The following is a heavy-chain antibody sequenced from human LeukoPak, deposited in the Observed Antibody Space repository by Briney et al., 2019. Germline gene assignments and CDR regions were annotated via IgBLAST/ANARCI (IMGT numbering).Heavy chain of an antibody. J-gene: IGHJ3*02. CDR3: AKDQDTAMVPYDAFDI. V-gene: IGHV3-30*18. D-gene: IGHD5-18*01. CDR2: ISYDGSNR. CDR1: GFTFSSCG. Sequence: GGSLRLSCAASGFTFSSCGMHWVRQAPGKGLEWVAVISYDGSNRYYADSVKGRFTISRDKSKNTLYLQMNSLRAEDTAVYYCAKDQDTAMVPYDAFDIWGQGTMVTVSS.